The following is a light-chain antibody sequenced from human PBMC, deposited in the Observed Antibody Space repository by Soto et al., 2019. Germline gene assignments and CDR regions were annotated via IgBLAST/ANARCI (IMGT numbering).Light chain of an antibody. CDR1: RGVITN. J-gene: IGKJ4*01. Sequence: EIVLTQSPATLSLSPGERATLSCWAGRGVITNLAGNQQRPAQAPGLLINGASNRVTGIPARFSGSGSGTDFTLTISSLESEDFAIYYCQHRASWPPGATFGGGTKVEI. V-gene: IGKV3-11*01. CDR2: GAS. CDR3: QHRASWPPGAT.